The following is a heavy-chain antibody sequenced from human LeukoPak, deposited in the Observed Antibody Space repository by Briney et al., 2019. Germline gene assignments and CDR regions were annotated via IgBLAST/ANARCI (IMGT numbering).Heavy chain of an antibody. J-gene: IGHJ6*04. D-gene: IGHD3-10*02. V-gene: IGHV3-48*04. CDR3: AELGITMIGGV. CDR2: ISSSGSTI. Sequence: GGSLRLSCAASGFTFSSYSMNWVRQAPGKGLEWVSYISSSGSTIYYADSVKGRFTISRDNAKNSLYLQMNSLRAEDTAVYYCAELGITMIGGVWGKGTTVTISP. CDR1: GFTFSSYS.